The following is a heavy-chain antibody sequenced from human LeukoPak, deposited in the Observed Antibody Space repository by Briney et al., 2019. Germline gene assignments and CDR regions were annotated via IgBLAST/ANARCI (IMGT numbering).Heavy chain of an antibody. CDR1: SYTFTSYG. Sequence: ASVKVSCKASSYTFTSYGITWVRQAPGQGLEWMGWISACNGNTNYAQKLQGRVTMTTDTSTNTAYMELRSLRSDDTAVYYCARVYYDFWSGYEYDAFYIWGQGTMVTVS. CDR3: ARVYYDFWSGYEYDAFYI. D-gene: IGHD3-3*01. CDR2: ISACNGNT. V-gene: IGHV1-18*01. J-gene: IGHJ3*02.